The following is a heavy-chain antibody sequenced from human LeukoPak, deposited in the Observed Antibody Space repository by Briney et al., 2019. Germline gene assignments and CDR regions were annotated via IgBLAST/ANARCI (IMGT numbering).Heavy chain of an antibody. D-gene: IGHD5-12*01. V-gene: IGHV3-21*01. J-gene: IGHJ4*02. CDR2: ISSSSSYI. Sequence: GGSLRLSCAASGFTFSSYSMNWVRQAPGKGLEWVSSISSSSSYIYYADSVKGRFTISRDNAKNSLYLQMNSLRAEDTAVYYCARDLVEMATIFSRWGQGTLVTVSS. CDR1: GFTFSSYS. CDR3: ARDLVEMATIFSR.